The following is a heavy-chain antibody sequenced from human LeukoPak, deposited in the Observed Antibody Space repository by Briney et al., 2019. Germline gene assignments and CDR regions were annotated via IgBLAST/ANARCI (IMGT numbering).Heavy chain of an antibody. CDR2: IHHIGNT. J-gene: IGHJ3*02. V-gene: IGHV4-38-2*01. CDR1: GYSISSSNY. D-gene: IGHD2-21*02. Sequence: AETLSLTCAVSGYSISSSNYWGWFRQPPGKGLEWIGNIHHIGNTYYNPSLKNRVTISLDTSKNQFSLKLSSVTAADTAVYYCARVLIVVVTEEYDAFDIWGQGTMVTVSS. CDR3: ARVLIVVVTEEYDAFDI.